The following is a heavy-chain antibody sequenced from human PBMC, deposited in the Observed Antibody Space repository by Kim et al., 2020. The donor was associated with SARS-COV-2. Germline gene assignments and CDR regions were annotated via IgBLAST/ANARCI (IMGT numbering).Heavy chain of an antibody. CDR3: AKDYASMVDPGPDY. CDR1: GFTFSSYG. D-gene: IGHD3-10*01. Sequence: GGSLRLSCAASGFTFSSYGMHWVRQAPGKGLEWVAVISYDGSNKYYADSVKGRFTISRDNSKNTLYLQMNSLRAEDTAVYYCAKDYASMVDPGPDYWGQGTLVTVSS. CDR2: ISYDGSNK. J-gene: IGHJ4*02. V-gene: IGHV3-30*18.